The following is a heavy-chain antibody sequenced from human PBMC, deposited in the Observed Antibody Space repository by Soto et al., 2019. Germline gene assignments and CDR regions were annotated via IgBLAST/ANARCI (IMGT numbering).Heavy chain of an antibody. V-gene: IGHV4-31*03. CDR2: IYYSGST. CDR1: GGSISSGGYY. CDR3: ARDQLRTDNFDCYGPDV. J-gene: IGHJ6*02. D-gene: IGHD1-1*01. Sequence: SETLSLTCTVSGGSISSGGYYWSWIRQHPGKGLEWIGYIYYSGSTYYNPSLKSRVTISVDTSKNQFSLKLSSVTAADTAVYYCARDQLRTDNFDCYGPDVWGQGTVVTVA.